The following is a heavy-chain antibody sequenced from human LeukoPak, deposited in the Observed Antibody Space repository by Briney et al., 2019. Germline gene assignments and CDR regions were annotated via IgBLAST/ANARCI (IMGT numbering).Heavy chain of an antibody. J-gene: IGHJ6*03. CDR1: GFTFTSYA. V-gene: IGHV3-23*01. CDR3: AKARRRVGPTTYHYYMDV. Sequence: GSLRLSCAASGFTFTSYAMSWVRQAPGKGLEWVSVISGSGGSTNYADSVKGRFTISRDNSKNTLYVQMNSLRAEDTAVYYCAKARRRVGPTTYHYYMDVWGKGTTVTVSS. CDR2: ISGSGGST. D-gene: IGHD1-26*01.